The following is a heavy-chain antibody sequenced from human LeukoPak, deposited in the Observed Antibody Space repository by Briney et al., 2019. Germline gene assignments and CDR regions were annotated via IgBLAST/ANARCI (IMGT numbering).Heavy chain of an antibody. J-gene: IGHJ4*02. CDR2: ISPSGGNI. V-gene: IGHV3-23*01. CDR1: GFTFDTYA. Sequence: PGGSLRLSCAASGFTFDTYAMSWVRQAPGKGPEWVSAISPSGGNIYYADSVKGRFTISRDNSKNTLYLQMNSLRVEDTAIYYCAKGSGYDTDFDYWGQGTLVSVSS. D-gene: IGHD5-12*01. CDR3: AKGSGYDTDFDY.